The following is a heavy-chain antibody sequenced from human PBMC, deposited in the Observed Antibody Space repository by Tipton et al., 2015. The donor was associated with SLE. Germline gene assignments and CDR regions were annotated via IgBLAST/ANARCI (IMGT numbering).Heavy chain of an antibody. CDR3: AKESYDILTGYPKMDV. D-gene: IGHD3-9*01. Sequence: PLRLSCAASGFTFSSYAMSWVRQAPGKGLEWVSAISGSGGSTYYADSVKGRFTISRDNSKNTLYLQMNSLRAEDTAVYYCAKESYDILTGYPKMDVWGQGTTVTVSS. CDR1: GFTFSSYA. CDR2: ISGSGGST. V-gene: IGHV3-23*01. J-gene: IGHJ6*02.